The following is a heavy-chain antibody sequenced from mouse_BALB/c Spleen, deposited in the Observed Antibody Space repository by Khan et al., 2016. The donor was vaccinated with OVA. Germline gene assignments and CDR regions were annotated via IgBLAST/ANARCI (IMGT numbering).Heavy chain of an antibody. J-gene: IGHJ3*01. CDR3: AKEGAEYRSDGWFAY. V-gene: IGHV1-4*01. CDR1: GYTFTTYT. D-gene: IGHD2-14*01. Sequence: QIQLVQSGAELARPGASVKMSCKASGYTFTTYTIHWVKQRPGQGLEWIGYIIPSTDYTTYNQKFKDKATLTADKSSSTAYMQLSSLTSDDSAVYYCAKEGAEYRSDGWFAYWGQGTLVTVSA. CDR2: IIPSTDYT.